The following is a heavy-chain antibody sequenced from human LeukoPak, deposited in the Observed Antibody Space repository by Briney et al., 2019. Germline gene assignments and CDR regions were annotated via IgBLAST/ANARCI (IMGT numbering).Heavy chain of an antibody. CDR2: IWYDGSNK. Sequence: GGSLRLSCAASGFTFSSYGMHWVRQARGKGLECVAVIWYDGSNKYYADSVKGRFTISRDNSKNTLYLQMNSLRAEDTAVYYCARDRGYGSGSYFFYYYGMDVWGKGTTVTVSS. D-gene: IGHD3-10*01. CDR1: GFTFSSYG. CDR3: ARDRGYGSGSYFFYYYGMDV. J-gene: IGHJ6*04. V-gene: IGHV3-33*01.